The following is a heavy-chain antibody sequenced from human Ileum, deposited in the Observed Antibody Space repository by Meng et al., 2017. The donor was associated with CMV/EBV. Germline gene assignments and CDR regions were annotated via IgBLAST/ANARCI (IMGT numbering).Heavy chain of an antibody. CDR2: ISWNSGSI. J-gene: IGHJ4*02. Sequence: GGSLRLSCAASGFTFDGYAMHWVRQAPGKGLEWVSGISWNSGSIGYADSVKGRFTISRDNAKNSLYLQMNSLRAEDTALYYCARDSSSSGAGYWGQGTLVTVSS. V-gene: IGHV3-9*01. D-gene: IGHD6-6*01. CDR1: GFTFDGYA. CDR3: ARDSSSSGAGY.